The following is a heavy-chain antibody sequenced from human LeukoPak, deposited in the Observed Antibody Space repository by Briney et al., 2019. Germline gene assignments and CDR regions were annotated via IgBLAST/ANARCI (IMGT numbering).Heavy chain of an antibody. J-gene: IGHJ3*02. Sequence: GGSLRLSCAASGFTFNTHSMNWVRQAPGRGLEWVSSISSSSYIYYADSVKGRFTISRDNGKNSLYLQMNSLRSEDTAVYYCARETGNQAFDIWGQGTMVSISS. D-gene: IGHD7-27*01. CDR3: ARETGNQAFDI. CDR1: GFTFNTHS. V-gene: IGHV3-21*01. CDR2: ISSSSYI.